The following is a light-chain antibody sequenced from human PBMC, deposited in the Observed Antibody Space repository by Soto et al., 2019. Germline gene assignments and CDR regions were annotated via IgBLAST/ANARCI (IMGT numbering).Light chain of an antibody. V-gene: IGLV2-18*02. Sequence: QSVLTQPPSVSGSPGQSVTISCTGTSSDIGYHNRVSWYQQPPVTAPKLMIYEVSPRYSGVPARFSGSKSGNTASLTISGLQAEDEADYYCSSFASSATLVFGGGTQLTVL. J-gene: IGLJ3*02. CDR1: SSDIGYHNR. CDR3: SSFASSATLV. CDR2: EVS.